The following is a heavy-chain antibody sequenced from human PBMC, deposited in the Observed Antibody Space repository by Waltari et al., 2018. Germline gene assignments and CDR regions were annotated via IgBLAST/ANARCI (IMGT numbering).Heavy chain of an antibody. CDR2: ISVSGGST. D-gene: IGHD6-19*01. J-gene: IGHJ4*02. CDR1: GFTFSSYA. CDR3: AKTRRSGWQSTIDY. V-gene: IGHV3-23*04. Sequence: EVQLVESGGGLVQPGGSLRLSCAASGFTFSSYAMSWVRPAPGKGLEWVSAISVSGGSTYYADSVKGRFTISRDNSKNTLYLQMNSLRAEDTAVYYCAKTRRSGWQSTIDYWGQGTLVTVSS.